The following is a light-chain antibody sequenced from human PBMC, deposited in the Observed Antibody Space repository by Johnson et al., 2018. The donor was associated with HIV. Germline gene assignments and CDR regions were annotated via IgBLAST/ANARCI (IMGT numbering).Light chain of an antibody. CDR1: SSNIGNNY. J-gene: IGLJ1*01. Sequence: QSVLTQSPSVSAAPGQKVTISCSGSSSNIGNNYVSWYQQLPGRAPKLLIYENNKRPSGIPDRFSGSKSGTSATLGITGLQTGDEADYYCETWDSSLSSVFGTGTKVTVL. CDR2: ENN. V-gene: IGLV1-51*02. CDR3: ETWDSSLSSV.